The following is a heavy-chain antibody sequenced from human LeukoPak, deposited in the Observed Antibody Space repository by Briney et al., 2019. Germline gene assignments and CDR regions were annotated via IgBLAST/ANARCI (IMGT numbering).Heavy chain of an antibody. CDR2: ISSNSRTI. Sequence: GGSLRLSCAASGFSFSSYGMNWVRQPPGKGLEWLSYISSNSRTIYYADYVRSRFTISRDNAEKSLYLPMRSLRAEDTAVFYCARTLSSCTGGKCYTSYYYAMDVWGQGTTVTVSS. CDR3: ARTLSSCTGGKCYTSYYYAMDV. V-gene: IGHV3-48*01. D-gene: IGHD2-15*01. J-gene: IGHJ6*02. CDR1: GFSFSSYG.